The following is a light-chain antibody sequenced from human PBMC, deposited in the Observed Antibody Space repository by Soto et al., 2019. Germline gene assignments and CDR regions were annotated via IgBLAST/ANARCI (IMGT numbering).Light chain of an antibody. J-gene: IGLJ2*01. CDR1: SSDVGSYNL. V-gene: IGLV2-23*01. Sequence: QSALTQPASVSGSPGQSITISCTGTSSDVGSYNLVSWYQQHPGKAPKLMIYEGSKRPSGVSNRFSGSKSGNTASLTISGLQAEVEADYYCCSYADGSTYVVFGGGTKLTVL. CDR2: EGS. CDR3: CSYADGSTYVV.